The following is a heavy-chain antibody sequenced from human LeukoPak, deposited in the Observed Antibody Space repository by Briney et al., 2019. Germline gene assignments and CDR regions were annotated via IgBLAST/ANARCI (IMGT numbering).Heavy chain of an antibody. CDR2: IYYTGSA. CDR3: ARHTQHDNNGHYPDY. Sequence: SETLSLTCTVSGGSVGGYYWSWMRQPPGNGLEWIGYIYYTGSASYNPSLQSRVTLSVDTSKNQLSLTLASVTAADTALYYCARHTQHDNNGHYPDYWGQGTLVAVSS. J-gene: IGHJ4*02. D-gene: IGHD2-8*01. CDR1: GGSVGGYY. V-gene: IGHV4-59*08.